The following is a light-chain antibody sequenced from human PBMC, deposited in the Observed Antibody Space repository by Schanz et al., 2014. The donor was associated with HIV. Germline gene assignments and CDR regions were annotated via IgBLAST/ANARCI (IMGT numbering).Light chain of an antibody. CDR3: SSYAATSNVL. CDR1: SSDVGGYNY. J-gene: IGLJ3*02. V-gene: IGLV2-8*01. CDR2: EVS. Sequence: QSALTQPPSASGSPGQSVTISCTGTSSDVGGYNYVSWYQQHPGTAPKLMIYEVSERPSGVPDRFSGSKSGNTASLTVSGLQADDEADYYCSSYAATSNVLFGGGTKLTVL.